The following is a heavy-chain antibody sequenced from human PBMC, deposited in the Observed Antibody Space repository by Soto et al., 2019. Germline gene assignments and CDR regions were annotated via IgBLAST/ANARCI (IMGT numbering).Heavy chain of an antibody. CDR3: ARVSYYYDSSGPFDY. CDR2: IIPILGIA. Sequence: ASVKVSCKASGYTFTGYYMHWVRQAPGQGLEWMGRIIPILGIANYAQKFQGRVTITADKSTSTAYMELSSLRSEDTAVYYCARVSYYYDSSGPFDYWGQGTLVTVSS. D-gene: IGHD3-22*01. CDR1: GYTFTGYY. J-gene: IGHJ4*02. V-gene: IGHV1-69*04.